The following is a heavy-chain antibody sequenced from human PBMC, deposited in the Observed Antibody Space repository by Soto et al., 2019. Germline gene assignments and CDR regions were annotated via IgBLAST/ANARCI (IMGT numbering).Heavy chain of an antibody. J-gene: IGHJ4*02. V-gene: IGHV3-21*01. CDR2: ISSSSSYI. D-gene: IGHD2-15*01. Sequence: GGSLRLSCAASGFTFSSYIMNWVRQAPGKGLEWVSSISSSSSYIYYADSVKGRSTISRDNAKNSLYLQMNSLRAEDTAVYYCARGDHIVVVVAATNGYWGQGTLVTVSS. CDR1: GFTFSSYI. CDR3: ARGDHIVVVVAATNGY.